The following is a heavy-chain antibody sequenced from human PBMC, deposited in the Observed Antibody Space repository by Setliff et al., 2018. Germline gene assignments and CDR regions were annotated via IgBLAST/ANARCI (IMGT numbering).Heavy chain of an antibody. V-gene: IGHV3-15*01. CDR3: TTNLALVGGSFLEFGY. CDR2: IKSTTDGATI. CDR1: GFTFSDHH. D-gene: IGHD1-26*01. Sequence: GGSLRLSCAASGFTFSDHHMDWVRQAPGKGLEWVGRIKSTTDGATIHYGAPVNGRFTISRDDSKNTLYLHMNSLKTEDTAVYYCTTNLALVGGSFLEFGYWGQGTLVTVSS. J-gene: IGHJ4*02.